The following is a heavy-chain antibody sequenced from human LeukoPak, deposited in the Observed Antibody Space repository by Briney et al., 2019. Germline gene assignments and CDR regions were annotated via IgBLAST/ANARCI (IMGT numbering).Heavy chain of an antibody. Sequence: ASVKVSCTPSGYTFTGYYIQWVRQAPRQGLEWMGWINPSSGGTNYAQKFQGRVTMTRDTSISTAYMELSRLRSDDTAVYYCARGVVAATFYYYMDVWGEGTTVTVSS. V-gene: IGHV1-2*02. CDR3: ARGVVAATFYYYMDV. J-gene: IGHJ6*03. D-gene: IGHD2-15*01. CDR1: GYTFTGYY. CDR2: INPSSGGT.